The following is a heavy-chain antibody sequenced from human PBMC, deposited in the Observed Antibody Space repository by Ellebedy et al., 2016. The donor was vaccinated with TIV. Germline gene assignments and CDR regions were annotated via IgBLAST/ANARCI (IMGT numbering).Heavy chain of an antibody. V-gene: IGHV1-2*02. CDR3: AREAAIQLWLRDALDL. J-gene: IGHJ4*02. CDR2: INPNNGVT. CDR1: GFTFGVVPY. Sequence: ASVKVSXXTSGFTFGVVPYIHWVRQAPGQRPEWMGCINPNNGVTNYAPKFRGRVTMTRDTSINTVYLDLNTLSSDDTAVYYCAREAAIQLWLRDALDLWGQGTQVTVSS. D-gene: IGHD5-18*01.